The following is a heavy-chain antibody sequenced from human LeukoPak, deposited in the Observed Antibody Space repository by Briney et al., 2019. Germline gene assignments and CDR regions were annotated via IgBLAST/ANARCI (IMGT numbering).Heavy chain of an antibody. CDR1: EFSVGSNY. CDR2: IYSGGST. D-gene: IGHD3-16*01. J-gene: IGHJ3*02. Sequence: GGSLRLSCAASEFSVGSNYMTWVRQAPGKGLEWVSLIYSGGSTYYADSVKGRFTISRDNSKNTLYLQMNSLRAEDTAVYYCARVGDFSVAAFDIWGQGTMVTVSS. CDR3: ARVGDFSVAAFDI. V-gene: IGHV3-66*01.